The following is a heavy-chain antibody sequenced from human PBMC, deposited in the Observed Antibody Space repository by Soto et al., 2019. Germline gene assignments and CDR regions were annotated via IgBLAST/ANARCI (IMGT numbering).Heavy chain of an antibody. CDR3: AKDGQRLDVYLES. V-gene: IGHV3-23*01. CDR1: GLTFSNSA. D-gene: IGHD6-25*01. J-gene: IGHJ4*02. CDR2: ISASGRST. Sequence: PGGSLRLSCTASGLTFSNSAMTWFRQAPGKGMEWVSIISASGRSTYHAASVKGRFTITGDNSKDTLYLQMTRLRAEDTATYFCAKDGQRLDVYLESRGQGTQVTVSA.